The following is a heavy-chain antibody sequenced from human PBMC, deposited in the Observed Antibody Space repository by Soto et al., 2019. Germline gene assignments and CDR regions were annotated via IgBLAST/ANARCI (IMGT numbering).Heavy chain of an antibody. CDR3: ARDGKYHDSSGPPQDDYGRDG. D-gene: IGHD3-22*01. J-gene: IGHJ6*02. CDR1: GFPFSINY. Sequence: PGGSLRLSCAASGFPFSINYMSLVRQSPGKGLEWVSVIYIGGSTYYADSVKGRFTISRDNSKNTLYLQMNSLRAEDKAVYYCARDGKYHDSSGPPQDDYGRDGWGQGTXPTV. V-gene: IGHV3-53*01. CDR2: IYIGGST.